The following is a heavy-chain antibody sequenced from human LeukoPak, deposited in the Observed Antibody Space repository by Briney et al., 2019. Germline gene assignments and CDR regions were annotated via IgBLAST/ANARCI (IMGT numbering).Heavy chain of an antibody. D-gene: IGHD3-10*01. V-gene: IGHV6-1*01. J-gene: IGHJ4*02. CDR1: GDSVSSNSAA. CDR2: TYYRSKWYY. CDR3: AREGSSSFDY. Sequence: SQTLSLTCALSGDSVSSNSAAWNWIRQSPSGGLEWLGRTYYRSKWYYDYAVSVTSRITINPDTSKNQFSLHLNFETPKYTAVYYCAREGSSSFDYWGQGTLVTVSS.